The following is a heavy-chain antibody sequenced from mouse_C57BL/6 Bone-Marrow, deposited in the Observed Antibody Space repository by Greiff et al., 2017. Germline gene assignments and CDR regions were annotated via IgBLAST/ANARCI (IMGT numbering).Heavy chain of an antibody. V-gene: IGHV1-81*01. Sequence: VQLQESGAELARPGASVKLSCKASGYTFTSYGISWVKQRTGQGLEGIGEIYPRSGNTYYNEKFKGKATLTADKSSSTAYMELRSLTSEDSAVYFCARDSSGYPFDYWGQGTTLTVSS. CDR3: ARDSSGYPFDY. CDR1: GYTFTSYG. J-gene: IGHJ2*01. CDR2: IYPRSGNT. D-gene: IGHD3-2*02.